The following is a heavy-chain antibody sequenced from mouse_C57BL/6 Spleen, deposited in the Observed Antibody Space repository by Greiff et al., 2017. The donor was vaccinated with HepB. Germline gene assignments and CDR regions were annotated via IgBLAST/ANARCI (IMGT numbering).Heavy chain of an antibody. CDR1: GFTFSSYG. J-gene: IGHJ3*01. Sequence: EVKLVESGGDLVKPGGSLKLSCAASGFTFSSYGMSWVRQTPDKRLEWVATISSGGSYTYYPDSVKGRFTISRDNAKNTLYLQMSSLKSEDTAMYYCARELRLRQFAYWGQGTLVTVSA. D-gene: IGHD2-4*01. V-gene: IGHV5-6*01. CDR2: ISSGGSYT. CDR3: ARELRLRQFAY.